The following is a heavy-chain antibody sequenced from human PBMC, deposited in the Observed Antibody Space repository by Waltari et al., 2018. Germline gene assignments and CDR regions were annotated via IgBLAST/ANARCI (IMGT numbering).Heavy chain of an antibody. Sequence: QVQLVQSGVDVKKPGASVKVSCKASGYTFTNYGIAWLRQAPGQGLAGMGWTRCHNGNTNYDQNLQGRGTMTSDPSTSTAYMALGRLRSDDTTGDYCARVYYDLLTGYFIGRYGMDVWGQGTTGTVSS. D-gene: IGHD3-9*01. V-gene: IGHV1-18*01. CDR3: ARVYYDLLTGYFIGRYGMDV. J-gene: IGHJ6*02. CDR2: TRCHNGNT. CDR1: GYTFTNYG.